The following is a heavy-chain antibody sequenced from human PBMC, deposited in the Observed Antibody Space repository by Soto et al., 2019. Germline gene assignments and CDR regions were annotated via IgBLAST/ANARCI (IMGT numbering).Heavy chain of an antibody. Sequence: GGNLGPSWAACGITVSTHGMSLLRHAPGKRLEWVSGISDSGGKTYYADSVKARFTISSDNSTKPLYLHMNSLRAEDPAVYYFVYWLHSRSWYATFCYWGQGPPVSVSP. CDR2: ISDSGGKT. D-gene: IGHD6-13*01. CDR1: GITVSTHG. V-gene: IGHV3-23*01. J-gene: IGHJ4*02. CDR3: VYWLHSRSWYATFCY.